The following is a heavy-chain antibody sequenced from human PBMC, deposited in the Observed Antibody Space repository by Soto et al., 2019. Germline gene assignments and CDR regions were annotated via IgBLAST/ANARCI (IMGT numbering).Heavy chain of an antibody. CDR2: ITSSSSTI. J-gene: IGHJ4*02. D-gene: IGHD2-2*01. CDR1: GFTFSSYS. Sequence: GGSLRLSCAASGFTFSSYSMNWVRQAPGKGLEWVSYITSSSSTIYYADSVKGRFTISRDNTKNSLYLQMNSLRAEDTAVYYCTRDPHALDYWGQGTLVTVSS. CDR3: TRDPHALDY. V-gene: IGHV3-48*01.